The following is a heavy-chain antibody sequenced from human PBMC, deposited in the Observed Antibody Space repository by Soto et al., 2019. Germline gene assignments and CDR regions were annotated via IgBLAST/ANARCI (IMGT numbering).Heavy chain of an antibody. Sequence: PGGSLRLSCAASGFTFSSYDMHWVRQATGKGLEWVSAIGTAGDTYYPGSVKGRFTISRENAKNSLYLQMNSLRAEDTAVYYCAGSKWGSIGENSGMDVWGQGTTVTVSS. D-gene: IGHD3-16*01. CDR3: AGSKWGSIGENSGMDV. CDR1: GFTFSSYD. J-gene: IGHJ6*02. V-gene: IGHV3-13*01. CDR2: IGTAGDT.